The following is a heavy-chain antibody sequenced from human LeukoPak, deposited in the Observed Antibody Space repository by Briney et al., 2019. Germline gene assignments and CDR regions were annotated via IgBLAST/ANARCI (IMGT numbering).Heavy chain of an antibody. D-gene: IGHD6-13*01. CDR3: AHRLTGYNSNWYHGYFDY. V-gene: IGHV2-5*02. J-gene: IGHJ4*02. CDR1: GFSLSTSGVG. CDR2: IYWDDDK. Sequence: ESGPTLVKPTQTPTLTCTFSGFSLSTSGVGVGWIRQPPGKALEWLTLIYWDDDKRYNPSLKSRLTVTKDVSKSQVVLTLTNMDPVDTATYYCAHRLTGYNSNWYHGYFDYWGQGTLVTVSS.